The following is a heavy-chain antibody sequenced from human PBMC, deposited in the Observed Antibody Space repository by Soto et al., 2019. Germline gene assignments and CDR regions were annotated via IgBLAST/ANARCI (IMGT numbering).Heavy chain of an antibody. Sequence: QVQLQQWGAGLLKPSETLSLTCAVYGGSFSGYYWSWIRQPPGKGLEWIGEINHSGSTNYNPSLKSRVTRSVDTSKNQFSLKLSSVTAADTAVYYCARVGYYDSSGYPNWGQGTLVTVSS. CDR3: ARVGYYDSSGYPN. CDR2: INHSGST. CDR1: GGSFSGYY. V-gene: IGHV4-34*01. J-gene: IGHJ4*02. D-gene: IGHD3-22*01.